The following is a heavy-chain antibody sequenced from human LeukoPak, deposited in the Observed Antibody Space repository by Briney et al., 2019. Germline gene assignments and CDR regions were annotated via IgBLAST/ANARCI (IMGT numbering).Heavy chain of an antibody. J-gene: IGHJ2*01. V-gene: IGHV3-23*01. CDR2: ISGSGGST. CDR3: AKASYYYDSSGYYYLPYFDL. Sequence: GGSLRLSCAASGFTFSSYAVSWVRQAPGKGLEWVSAISGSGGSTYYADSVKGWFTISRDNSKNTLYLQMNSLRAEDTAVYYCAKASYYYDSSGYYYLPYFDLWGRGTLVTVSS. D-gene: IGHD3-22*01. CDR1: GFTFSSYA.